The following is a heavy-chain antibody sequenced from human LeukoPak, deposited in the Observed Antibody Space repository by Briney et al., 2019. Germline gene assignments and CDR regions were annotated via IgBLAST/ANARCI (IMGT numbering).Heavy chain of an antibody. V-gene: IGHV3-21*01. Sequence: PGGSLRLSCAAPGFTFSSYSMNWVRQAPGKGLEWVSSISSSSSYIYYADSVKGRFTISRDNAKNSLYLQMNSLRAEDTAVYYCARVPYSSGWYAVYYFDYWGQGTLVTVSS. CDR1: GFTFSSYS. D-gene: IGHD6-19*01. J-gene: IGHJ4*02. CDR3: ARVPYSSGWYAVYYFDY. CDR2: ISSSSSYI.